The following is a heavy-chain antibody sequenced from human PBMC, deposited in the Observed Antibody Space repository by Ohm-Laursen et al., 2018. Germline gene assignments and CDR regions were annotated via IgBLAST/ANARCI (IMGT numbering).Heavy chain of an antibody. Sequence: RSLRLSCAASGFTFDDYAMHWVRQAPGKGLEWVSGISWNSGSIGYADSVKGRFTISRDNAKNSLYLQMNSLRAEDTALYYCAKSGEIQLWSRGDYYYGMDVWGQGTTVTVSS. D-gene: IGHD5-18*01. CDR3: AKSGEIQLWSRGDYYYGMDV. CDR1: GFTFDDYA. J-gene: IGHJ6*02. V-gene: IGHV3-9*01. CDR2: ISWNSGSI.